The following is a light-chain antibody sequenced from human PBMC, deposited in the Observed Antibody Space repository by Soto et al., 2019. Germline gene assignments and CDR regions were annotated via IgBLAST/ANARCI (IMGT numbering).Light chain of an antibody. J-gene: IGKJ1*01. CDR1: LSVTSNF. V-gene: IGKV3-20*01. CDR3: QQYGSSVWT. Sequence: EIVLTQSPGTLSLSPGERATLSCRASLSVTSNFIAWYQQKPGQAPRLRLYDASNRATAIPDRFSGSGSGTDFSLTISRLEPEDFAVYYCQQYGSSVWTFGQGTKVEIK. CDR2: DAS.